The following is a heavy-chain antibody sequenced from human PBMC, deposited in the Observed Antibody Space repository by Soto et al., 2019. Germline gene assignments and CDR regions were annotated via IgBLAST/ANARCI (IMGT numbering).Heavy chain of an antibody. CDR3: ARGLTFFVSLRAARPHNNWFDP. CDR2: INHSGST. Sequence: PSETLSLTCAVYGGSFSGYYWSWIRQPPGKGLEWIGEINHSGSTNYNPSLKSRVTISVDTSKNQFSLKLSSVTAADTAVYYCARGLTFFVSLRAARPHNNWFDPWGQGTLVTVSS. D-gene: IGHD6-6*01. CDR1: GGSFSGYY. V-gene: IGHV4-34*01. J-gene: IGHJ5*02.